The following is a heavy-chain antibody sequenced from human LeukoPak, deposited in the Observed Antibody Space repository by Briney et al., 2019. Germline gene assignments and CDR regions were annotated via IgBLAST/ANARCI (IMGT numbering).Heavy chain of an antibody. CDR1: GFTFASYS. V-gene: IGHV3-21*01. J-gene: IGHJ4*02. CDR3: ARVSGRLERQSDLDY. CDR2: VSGDSTYI. Sequence: GGSLRLSCAASGFTFASYSMNWVRQAPRTGLEWVSSVSGDSTYIYNAGSVKGRFTISRDNAQASLYLQMISLRADDTAVYYCARVSGRLERQSDLDYWGQGTLVIVSS. D-gene: IGHD1-1*01.